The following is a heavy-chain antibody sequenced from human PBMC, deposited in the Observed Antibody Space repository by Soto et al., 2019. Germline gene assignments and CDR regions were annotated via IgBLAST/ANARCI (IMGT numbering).Heavy chain of an antibody. CDR2: INHSGST. CDR3: ARGGLRHSRDPWLER. CDR1: VGSFSGYY. D-gene: IGHD3-9*01. J-gene: IGHJ5*02. V-gene: IGHV4-34*01. Sequence: SETLSLTCAFYVGSFSGYYWSCIRHPPGKGLEWIGEINHSGSTNYNPSLKSRVTISVDTSKNQFSLKLSSVTAADTAVYYCARGGLRHSRDPWLERLGQGTLVIVSS.